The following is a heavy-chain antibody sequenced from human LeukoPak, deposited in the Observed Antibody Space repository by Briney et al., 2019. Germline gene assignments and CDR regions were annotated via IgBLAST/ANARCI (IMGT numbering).Heavy chain of an antibody. D-gene: IGHD3-10*01. Sequence: GGSLRLSCVVSGFSFSSYAMSWVRQAPGKGLEWVSAISGSGGSTYYADSVKGRFTISRDNSKNTLYLQMNSLRAEDTAVYYCAKGTYYYGSGSYLTMDVWGQGTTVTVPS. CDR1: GFSFSSYA. CDR2: ISGSGGST. CDR3: AKGTYYYGSGSYLTMDV. J-gene: IGHJ6*02. V-gene: IGHV3-23*01.